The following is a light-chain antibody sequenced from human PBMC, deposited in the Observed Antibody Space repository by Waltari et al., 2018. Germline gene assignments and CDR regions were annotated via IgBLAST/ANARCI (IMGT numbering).Light chain of an antibody. J-gene: IGLJ2*01. Sequence: SYELTQPPSVSVSPGQTASITCSGDKLGDKYVSWYQQKPGQSPILVIYEDNKRPSGIPGRCPGSNSGNTATLTSSGTQPIDEADYYCQAWDSSLVFGGGTKLTVL. CDR1: KLGDKY. CDR2: EDN. V-gene: IGLV3-1*01. CDR3: QAWDSSLV.